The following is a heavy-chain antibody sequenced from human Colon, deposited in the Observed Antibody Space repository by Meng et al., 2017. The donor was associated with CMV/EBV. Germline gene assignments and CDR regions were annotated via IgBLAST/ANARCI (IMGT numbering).Heavy chain of an antibody. J-gene: IGHJ4*02. Sequence: SETLSLTCTVSGGSISSYYWSWIRQPPGKGLEWIGYIYSSGSTNYNPSVKSRVTISVDTSKNQFSLRLNSVTAADTAVYYCAGNVEVLPTAKVLWDSWGQGMLVTVSS. V-gene: IGHV4-59*01. CDR3: AGNVEVLPTAKVLWDS. CDR2: IYSSGST. CDR1: GGSISSYY. D-gene: IGHD2-2*01.